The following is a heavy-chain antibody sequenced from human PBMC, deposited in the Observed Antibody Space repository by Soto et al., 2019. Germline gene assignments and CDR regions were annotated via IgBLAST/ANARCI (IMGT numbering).Heavy chain of an antibody. Sequence: QVQLQESGPGLVKPSETLSLTCTVSGGSVSSGSYYWSWIRQPPGKGLEWIGYIYYSGSTNYNPPLKSRVTISVDTSKNQFSLKLSSVTAADTAVYYCARDTPRIAAAGGYGMDVWGQGTTVTVSS. V-gene: IGHV4-61*01. CDR2: IYYSGST. CDR3: ARDTPRIAAAGGYGMDV. CDR1: GGSVSSGSYY. J-gene: IGHJ6*02. D-gene: IGHD6-13*01.